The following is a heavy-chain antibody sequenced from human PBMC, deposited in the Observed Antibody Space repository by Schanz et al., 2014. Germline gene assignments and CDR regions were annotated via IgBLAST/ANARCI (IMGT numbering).Heavy chain of an antibody. D-gene: IGHD6-13*01. V-gene: IGHV1-69*04. CDR2: ISPLLGVA. CDR3: ATSDLSISAAGT. CDR1: GGTFTSYA. Sequence: QVQLVQSGAEVRKPGSSVRVSCKASGGTFTSYAFSWVRQAPGQGPQWMGRISPLLGVANYAQEFQGRLTITADTSTSTAYMELNGLRSEDTAVYYCATSDLSISAAGTWGQGTLVTVSS. J-gene: IGHJ4*02.